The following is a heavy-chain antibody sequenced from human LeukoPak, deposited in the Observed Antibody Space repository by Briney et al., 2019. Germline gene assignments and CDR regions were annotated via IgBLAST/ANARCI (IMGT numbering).Heavy chain of an antibody. Sequence: GGSLRLSCAASGFTFDDYAMHWVRQAPGKGLEWVSGISWNSGSIGYADSVKGRFTISRDNAKNSLYLQMNSLRAEDMALYYCAKGGGITIFGVAYFDYWGQGTLVTV. CDR1: GFTFDDYA. V-gene: IGHV3-9*03. D-gene: IGHD3-3*01. J-gene: IGHJ4*02. CDR3: AKGGGITIFGVAYFDY. CDR2: ISWNSGSI.